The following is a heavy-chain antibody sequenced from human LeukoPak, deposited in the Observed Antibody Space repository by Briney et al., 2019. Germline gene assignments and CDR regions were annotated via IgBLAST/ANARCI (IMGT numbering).Heavy chain of an antibody. CDR3: AQDVPIERVPGVGPGS. CDR1: GYTFTSYD. Sequence: ASVKVSCKASGYTFTSYDINWVRRATGQGLEWMGWMNPNSGNTGYAQKFQGRVTMTRNTSISTAYMELSSLRSEDTAVYFCAQDVPIERVPGVGPGSWGQGTLVTVSS. V-gene: IGHV1-8*01. J-gene: IGHJ5*02. D-gene: IGHD2-8*01. CDR2: MNPNSGNT.